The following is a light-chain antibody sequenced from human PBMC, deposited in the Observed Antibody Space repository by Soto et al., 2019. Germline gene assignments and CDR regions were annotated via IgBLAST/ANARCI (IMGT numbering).Light chain of an antibody. CDR3: QQYYTTPWT. CDR2: WAS. J-gene: IGKJ1*01. V-gene: IGKV4-1*01. Sequence: DIVMTQSPDSLAVSLGERATINCKSSQSVLYSSDNKNYLTWYQQKPGQPPNVLIYWASTRESGVPDRFSGSGSGTDSTLTISSLQAEDVAVYYCQQYYTTPWTFGQGTKVEIK. CDR1: QSVLYSSDNKNY.